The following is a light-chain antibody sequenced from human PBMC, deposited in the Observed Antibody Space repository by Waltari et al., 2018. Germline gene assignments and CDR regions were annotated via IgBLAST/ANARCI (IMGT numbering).Light chain of an antibody. Sequence: DIPMTQSPPSLSASGGDRVTITCRASQSISRHLNWYQQKPGKAPKLLIYAASSLQSGVPSRFSGFGSGTDFTLTVSSLQPEDFATYYCQQSYTSPRTFGQGTKVEIK. CDR1: QSISRH. CDR3: QQSYTSPRT. CDR2: AAS. J-gene: IGKJ1*01. V-gene: IGKV1-39*01.